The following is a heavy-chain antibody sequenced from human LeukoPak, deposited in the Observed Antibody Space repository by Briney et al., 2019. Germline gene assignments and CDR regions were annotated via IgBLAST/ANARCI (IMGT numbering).Heavy chain of an antibody. Sequence: PGGSLRLSCAASGFTISSYWMSWVRQAPGKGLEWVANIKKDGSEKYYVDSVNGRFTISRDNAKNSLYLQMNSLRAEDTAVYYCASSPDCSGGSCYNTYYFDYWGQGTLVTVSS. D-gene: IGHD2-15*01. CDR3: ASSPDCSGGSCYNTYYFDY. CDR2: IKKDGSEK. CDR1: GFTISSYW. V-gene: IGHV3-7*01. J-gene: IGHJ4*02.